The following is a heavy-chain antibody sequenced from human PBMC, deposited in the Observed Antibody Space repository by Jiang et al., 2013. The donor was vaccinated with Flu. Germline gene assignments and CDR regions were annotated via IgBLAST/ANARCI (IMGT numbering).Heavy chain of an antibody. D-gene: IGHD3-22*01. Sequence: KPGASVKVSCKASGYTFTSYAMNWVRQAPGQGLEWMGWINTNTGNPTYAQGFTGRFVFSLDTSVSTAYLQISSLKAEDTAVYYCASSYYDSSGYYYGEISLFYFDYWGQGTLVTVSS. V-gene: IGHV7-4-1*02. CDR1: GYTFTSYA. J-gene: IGHJ4*02. CDR3: ASSYYDSSGYYYGEISLFYFDY. CDR2: INTNTGNP.